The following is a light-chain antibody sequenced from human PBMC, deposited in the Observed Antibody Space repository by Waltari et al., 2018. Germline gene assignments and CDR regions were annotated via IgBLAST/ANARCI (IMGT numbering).Light chain of an antibody. V-gene: IGLV2-14*01. Sequence: QSALTHPASVSGSPGQSITIPCTGTSSDVGGYNYVPWYQQHPGKAPKLMIYEVSNRPSGVSNRFSGSKSGNTASLTISGLQAEDEADYYCSSYTSSSTRVFGTGTKVTVL. CDR3: SSYTSSSTRV. CDR2: EVS. CDR1: SSDVGGYNY. J-gene: IGLJ1*01.